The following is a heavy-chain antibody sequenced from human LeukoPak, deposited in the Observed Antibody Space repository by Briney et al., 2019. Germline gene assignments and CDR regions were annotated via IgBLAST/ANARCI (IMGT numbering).Heavy chain of an antibody. Sequence: SETLSLTCAVYGGSFSGYYWSWIRQPPGKGREWIGEINHSGSTNYNPSLKSRVTISVDTSKNQSSLKLSSVTAADTAVYYCARTTAAALSYWGQGTLVTVSS. J-gene: IGHJ4*02. CDR3: ARTTAAALSY. D-gene: IGHD2-15*01. CDR1: GGSFSGYY. V-gene: IGHV4-34*01. CDR2: INHSGST.